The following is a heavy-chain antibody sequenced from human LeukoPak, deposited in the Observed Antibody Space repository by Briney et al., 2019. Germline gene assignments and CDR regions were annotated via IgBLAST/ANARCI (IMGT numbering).Heavy chain of an antibody. D-gene: IGHD3-10*01. Sequence: ASVTVSCKASGYTFTGYYMHWVRQAPGQGLEWMGRINPNSGGTNYAQKFQGRVTMTRDTSISTAYMELSRLRSDVTAVYYCANDIITMVRGVMKPFDYWRQGILVTVSS. CDR3: ANDIITMVRGVMKPFDY. J-gene: IGHJ4*02. CDR2: INPNSGGT. V-gene: IGHV1-2*06. CDR1: GYTFTGYY.